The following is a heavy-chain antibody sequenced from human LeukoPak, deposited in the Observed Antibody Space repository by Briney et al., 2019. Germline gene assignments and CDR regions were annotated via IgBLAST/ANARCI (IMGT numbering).Heavy chain of an antibody. CDR2: IYYIVST. V-gene: IGHV4-30-4*08. CDR3: ARDSSGSITKGYLYYYMDV. J-gene: IGHJ6*03. Sequence: SQTLSLTCTVSGGSISSDSYYWSWIRQPPGKGLEWIGYIYYIVSTYYNPSLKSRFTISVDKSKNQFYLKLTSVPAADTAVYYCARDSSGSITKGYLYYYMDVWGKGTTVTVSS. D-gene: IGHD3-22*01. CDR1: GGSISSDSYY.